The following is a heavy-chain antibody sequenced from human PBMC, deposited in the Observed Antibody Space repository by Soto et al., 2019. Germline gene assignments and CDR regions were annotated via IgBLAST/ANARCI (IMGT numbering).Heavy chain of an antibody. J-gene: IGHJ6*02. V-gene: IGHV3-15*07. CDR3: TNHKVAMIAYYYYGMDV. D-gene: IGHD5-12*01. CDR2: IKSKTDGGTT. Sequence: EVQLVESGGGLVKPGGSLRLSCAASGFTFSNAWMNWVRQAPGKGLEWVGRIKSKTDGGTTDYAAPVKGRFTISRDDSKNKLYLKMNSLKTEDTAVYYCTNHKVAMIAYYYYGMDVWGQGTTVTDSS. CDR1: GFTFSNAW.